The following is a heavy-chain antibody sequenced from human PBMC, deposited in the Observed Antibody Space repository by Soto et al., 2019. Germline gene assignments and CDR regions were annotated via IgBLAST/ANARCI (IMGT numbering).Heavy chain of an antibody. J-gene: IGHJ4*02. CDR3: AKCRRQWLSSLHS. CDR2: IKPSSGGT. D-gene: IGHD6-19*01. Sequence: QEQLVQSGAEVKRPGDSVKVSCTASGYTFSDYYILWVRQAPGQGLEWLAWIKPSSGGTNYEEKFQDRVTVTSDTAISTTFLELSSFRSDDTAVYYCAKCRRQWLSSLHSWGQGTMITVSS. V-gene: IGHV1-2*02. CDR1: GYTFSDYY.